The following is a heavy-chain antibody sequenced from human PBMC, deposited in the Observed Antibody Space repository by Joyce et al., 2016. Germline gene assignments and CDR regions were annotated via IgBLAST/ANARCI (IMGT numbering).Heavy chain of an antibody. CDR2: IEQEGNES. V-gene: IGHV3-7*03. D-gene: IGHD1-14*01. CDR3: VRHNVYTFDF. J-gene: IGHJ3*01. CDR1: GFAFNRYW. Sequence: EVQLVESGGGLVQPGGSLRLSCAASGFAFNRYWMTWVRQAPGTGLEWVASIEQEGNESHFVDSVKGRFTISRDNAKDSVFLQMSSLRADDTGVYYCVRHNVYTFDFWGQGTVVTVSP.